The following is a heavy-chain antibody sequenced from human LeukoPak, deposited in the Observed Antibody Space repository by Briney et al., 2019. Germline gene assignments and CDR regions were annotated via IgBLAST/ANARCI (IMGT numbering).Heavy chain of an antibody. J-gene: IGHJ4*02. CDR2: IYYSGST. D-gene: IGHD3-10*01. Sequence: PSETLSLTCTVSVGSIISYYWSWIRQPPGKGLEWIGYIYYSGSTNYNPSLKSRVTISVDTSKNQFSLKLSSVTAADTAVYYCARAMVRGVIDYWGQGTLVTVSS. V-gene: IGHV4-59*01. CDR3: ARAMVRGVIDY. CDR1: VGSIISYY.